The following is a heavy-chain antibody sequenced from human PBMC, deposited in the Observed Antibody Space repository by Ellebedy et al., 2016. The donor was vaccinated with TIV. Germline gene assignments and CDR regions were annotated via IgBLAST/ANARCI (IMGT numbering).Heavy chain of an antibody. V-gene: IGHV3-74*01. Sequence: HTGGSLRLSCAASGFTLSSYWMHWVRQAPGKGLVWVSRVNSDGSRQSYADSVKGRFIISRDNAENTLYLQMNSLRVEDTGVYYCARDRNVFGESQNDYWGQGTQVTVSS. CDR2: VNSDGSRQ. CDR3: ARDRNVFGESQNDY. J-gene: IGHJ4*02. D-gene: IGHD3-10*02. CDR1: GFTLSSYW.